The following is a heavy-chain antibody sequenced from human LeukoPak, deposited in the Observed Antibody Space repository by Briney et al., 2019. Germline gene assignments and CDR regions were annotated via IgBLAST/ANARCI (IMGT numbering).Heavy chain of an antibody. CDR3: ARGIYSYDAFDI. V-gene: IGHV4-34*01. CDR1: GGSFSGDY. Sequence: PSETLSLTCAVYGGSFSGDYWSWIRQPPGKGLEWIGEINHSGSTNYNPSLKSRVTISVDTSKNQFSLKLSTVTAADTAVYYCARGIYSYDAFDIWGQGTMVTVSS. CDR2: INHSGST. D-gene: IGHD5-18*01. J-gene: IGHJ3*02.